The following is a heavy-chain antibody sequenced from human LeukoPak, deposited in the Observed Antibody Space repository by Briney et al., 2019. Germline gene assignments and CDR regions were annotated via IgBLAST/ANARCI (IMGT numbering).Heavy chain of an antibody. D-gene: IGHD1-1*01. J-gene: IGHJ4*01. CDR2: VDPEDGET. CDR3: ATLELERRSVIDY. CDR1: GYTFTDYY. V-gene: IGHV1-69-2*01. Sequence: ASVKVSCKVSGYTFTDYYMHWVQQAPGKGLEWTGLVDPEDGETIYAEKFQGRVTITADTSTDTAYMELSSLRSEDTAVYYCATLELERRSVIDYWGQGTLVTVSS.